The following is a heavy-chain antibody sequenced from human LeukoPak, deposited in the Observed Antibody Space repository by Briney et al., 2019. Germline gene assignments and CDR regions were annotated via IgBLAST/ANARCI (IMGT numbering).Heavy chain of an antibody. Sequence: PGGSLRLSCAASGFTFSSYWMSWVRQAAGEGLGWVANIKQDGSEKYYVDSVKGRFTISRDNAKNSLYLQMNSLRAEDTAVYYCARDGYSHPHGYWGQGTLVTVSS. V-gene: IGHV3-7*05. CDR2: IKQDGSEK. J-gene: IGHJ4*02. D-gene: IGHD5-18*01. CDR3: ARDGYSHPHGY. CDR1: GFTFSSYW.